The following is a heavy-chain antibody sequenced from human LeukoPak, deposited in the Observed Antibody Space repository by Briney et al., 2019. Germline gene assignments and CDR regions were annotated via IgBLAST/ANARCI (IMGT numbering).Heavy chain of an antibody. CDR2: ISYDGSNK. CDR1: GFSFSNFG. J-gene: IGHJ4*02. Sequence: TGGSLRLSCAASGFSFSNFGMHWVRQAPGKGLEWVAVISYDGSNKYFADSVKGRFTFSRDNSKNTLYLQMNSLRAEDTAVYYCATQDGYDNSGHYGYWGQGTLVTVSS. V-gene: IGHV3-30*03. D-gene: IGHD3-22*01. CDR3: ATQDGYDNSGHYGY.